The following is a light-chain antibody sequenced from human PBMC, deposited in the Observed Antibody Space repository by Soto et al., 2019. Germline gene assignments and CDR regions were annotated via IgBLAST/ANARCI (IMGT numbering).Light chain of an antibody. Sequence: QSVLTQPACVSGCPGQSITISCTGTSSDVGAYNYVSWYQQHPGKAPKLMIFEVNNRPSGVSNRFSGSKSGNTASLTISGLQAEDEADYYCSSYTSGSTLVFGGGNK. CDR1: SSDVGAYNY. J-gene: IGLJ3*02. V-gene: IGLV2-14*01. CDR3: SSYTSGSTLV. CDR2: EVN.